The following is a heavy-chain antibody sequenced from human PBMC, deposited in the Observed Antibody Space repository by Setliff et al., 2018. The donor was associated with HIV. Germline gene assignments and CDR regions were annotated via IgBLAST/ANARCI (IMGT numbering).Heavy chain of an antibody. CDR1: GGSISSRNW. D-gene: IGHD6-19*01. Sequence: SETLSLTCAVSGGSISSRNWWSWVRQPPGKGLEWIGEINHSGSTNYNPSLKSRVTISVDTSMDQFSLKLNSVTAADTAVYYCARGGAGQYFGYWGQGTLVTVSS. J-gene: IGHJ4*02. V-gene: IGHV4-4*02. CDR2: INHSGST. CDR3: ARGGAGQYFGY.